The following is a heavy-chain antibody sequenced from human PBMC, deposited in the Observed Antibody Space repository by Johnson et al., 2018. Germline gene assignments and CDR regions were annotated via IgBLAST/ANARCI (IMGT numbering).Heavy chain of an antibody. CDR3: ARGYARSGGLGTLDR. Sequence: QVQLVQSGAEVKKPGASVKVSCKASGYTFTSYAINWVRQATGQGLEWMGWMNPNSGNTGSAPKFQGRVPMTRNTSITTAYREPSSLRYDDTAVYYWARGYARSGGLGTLDRWGQGTMVTVSS. D-gene: IGHD2-15*01. V-gene: IGHV1-8*01. CDR2: MNPNSGNT. J-gene: IGHJ3*02. CDR1: GYTFTSYA.